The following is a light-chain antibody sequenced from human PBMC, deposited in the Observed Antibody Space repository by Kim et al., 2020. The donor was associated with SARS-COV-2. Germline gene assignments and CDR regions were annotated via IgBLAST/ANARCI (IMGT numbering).Light chain of an antibody. Sequence: GSPGDRATLSCRSSQSVSNNLAWYQKKPGQAPRLVIYGASTRAAGGPARFSGRVSGAEFTLTISNLQPEDFAVYYCQQYNKWMYTFGQGTKLEI. CDR2: GAS. J-gene: IGKJ2*01. CDR1: QSVSNN. V-gene: IGKV3D-15*01. CDR3: QQYNKWMYT.